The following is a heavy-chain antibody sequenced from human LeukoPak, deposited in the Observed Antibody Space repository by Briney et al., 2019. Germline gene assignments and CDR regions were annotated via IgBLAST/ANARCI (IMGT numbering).Heavy chain of an antibody. D-gene: IGHD1-1*01. CDR2: ISGSGGIT. Sequence: GGSLRLSCAASGSTFSNYAMSWVRQAPGKGLEWVSTISGSGGITYYADSVKGRFTISRDNSKNTVNLQMNSLRCEDTDLYYCAKDYQGGKTLATIPHFDYWGQGTLVTVSS. J-gene: IGHJ4*02. CDR3: AKDYQGGKTLATIPHFDY. CDR1: GSTFSNYA. V-gene: IGHV3-23*01.